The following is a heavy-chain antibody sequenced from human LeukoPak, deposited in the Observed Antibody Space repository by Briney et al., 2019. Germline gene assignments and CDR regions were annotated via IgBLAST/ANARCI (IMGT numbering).Heavy chain of an antibody. CDR2: IHTSGST. CDR3: ARDTYYYASGSYYTPYYMDV. CDR1: RGSISSYY. J-gene: IGHJ6*03. D-gene: IGHD3-10*01. V-gene: IGHV4-4*07. Sequence: KPSETLSLTCSVSRGSISSYYWSWIRQPAGKGLEWIGRIHTSGSTNYNPSLKSRVTMSVDTSKNQFSLKLSSVIAADTAVYYCARDTYYYASGSYYTPYYMDVWGKGTTVTISS.